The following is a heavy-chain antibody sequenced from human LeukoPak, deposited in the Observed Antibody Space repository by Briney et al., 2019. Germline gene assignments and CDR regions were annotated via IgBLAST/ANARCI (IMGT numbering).Heavy chain of an antibody. J-gene: IGHJ4*02. V-gene: IGHV3-7*01. CDR1: GFTFSSYW. D-gene: IGHD3/OR15-3a*01. CDR3: ERDLDYEDY. CDR2: IKQDGSEK. Sequence: PGGSLRLSCAASGFTFSSYWMSCVRQAPGKGLEWVASIKQDGSEKYYVDSVKGRFTISRDNAKNSLYLQMNSLRAEDTAVYYCERDLDYEDYWGQGTLVSVSS.